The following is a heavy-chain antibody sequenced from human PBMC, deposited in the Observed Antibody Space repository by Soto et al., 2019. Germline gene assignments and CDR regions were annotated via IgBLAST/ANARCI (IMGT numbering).Heavy chain of an antibody. J-gene: IGHJ6*02. D-gene: IGHD6-19*01. CDR2: IWYDGSNK. CDR1: GFTFSSYG. CDR3: ARAFIAVAGPGIYYYYGMDV. V-gene: IGHV3-33*01. Sequence: HPGGSLRLSCAASGFTFSSYGMHWVRQAPGKGLEWVAVIWYDGSNKYYADSVKGRFTISRDNSKNTLYLQMNSLRAEDTAVYYCARAFIAVAGPGIYYYYGMDVWGQGTTVTVSS.